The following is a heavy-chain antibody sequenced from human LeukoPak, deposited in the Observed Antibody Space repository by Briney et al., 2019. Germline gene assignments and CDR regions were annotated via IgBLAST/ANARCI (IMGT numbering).Heavy chain of an antibody. CDR1: GGSFSGYY. CDR3: ARLVRITMIVVVITYRVSPDY. V-gene: IGHV4-34*01. Sequence: PSETLSLTCAVYGGSFSGYYWSWIRRPPGKGLEWIGEINHSGSTNYNPSLKSRVTISVDTSKNQFSLKLSSVTAADTAVYYCARLVRITMIVVVITYRVSPDYWGQGTLVTVSS. CDR2: INHSGST. J-gene: IGHJ4*02. D-gene: IGHD3-22*01.